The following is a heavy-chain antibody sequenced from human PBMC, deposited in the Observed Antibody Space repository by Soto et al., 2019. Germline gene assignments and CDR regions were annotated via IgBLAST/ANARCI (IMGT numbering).Heavy chain of an antibody. Sequence: SETLSLTCAVSGFSISSSNWLSWVRQPPGKGLEWIGEIYHSGSTNYNPSLKSRVTISVDKSKNQFSLKLSSVTAADTAVYYCTTQGFGGLHGLVDVWGQGTTVTVSS. CDR1: GFSISSSNW. J-gene: IGHJ6*02. V-gene: IGHV4-4*02. D-gene: IGHD3-10*01. CDR3: TTQGFGGLHGLVDV. CDR2: IYHSGST.